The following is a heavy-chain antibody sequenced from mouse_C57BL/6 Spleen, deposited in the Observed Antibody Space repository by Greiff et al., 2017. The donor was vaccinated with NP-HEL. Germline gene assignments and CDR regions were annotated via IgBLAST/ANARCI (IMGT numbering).Heavy chain of an antibody. J-gene: IGHJ2*01. CDR3: ARSTTVVDRFFDY. D-gene: IGHD1-1*01. CDR1: GYAFSSSW. CDR2: IYPGDGDT. V-gene: IGHV1-82*01. Sequence: QVQLQQSGPELVKPGASVKISCKASGYAFSSSWMNWVKQRPGKGLEWIGRIYPGDGDTNYNGKFKGKATLTADKSSSTAYMQLSSLTSEDSAVYFCARSTTVVDRFFDYWGQGTTLTVSS.